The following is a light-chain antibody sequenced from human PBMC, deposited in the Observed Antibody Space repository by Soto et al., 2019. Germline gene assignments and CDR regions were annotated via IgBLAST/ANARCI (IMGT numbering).Light chain of an antibody. J-gene: IGLJ1*01. V-gene: IGLV2-14*01. CDR2: EVS. CDR3: SSYSSSSTLV. CDR1: SSDVGGYNY. Sequence: QSVLTQPAFVSGSPGQSITIACTGTSSDVGGYNYVSWFQQHPGEAPKLMISEVSNRPSGVSNRFSASKSGNTASLTISGLQSEDEATYYCSSYSSSSTLVFGTGTKVTVL.